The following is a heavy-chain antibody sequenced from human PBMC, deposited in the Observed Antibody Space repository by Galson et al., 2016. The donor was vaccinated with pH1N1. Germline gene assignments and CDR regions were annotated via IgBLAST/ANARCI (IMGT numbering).Heavy chain of an antibody. CDR2: VHSSGST. CDR1: GASVSDATYY. Sequence: TLSLTCAVPGASVSDATYYWSWIRQHPGKGLEWLGYVHSSGSTYYSPSLRSRVTISIDRSKNQFSLKMNSVTAADTSVYYCGADGSGYYPVYRGQGALVTVSS. V-gene: IGHV4-31*11. CDR3: GADGSGYYPVY. J-gene: IGHJ4*02. D-gene: IGHD3-3*01.